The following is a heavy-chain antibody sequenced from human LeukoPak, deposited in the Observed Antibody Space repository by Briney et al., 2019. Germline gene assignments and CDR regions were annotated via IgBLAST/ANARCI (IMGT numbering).Heavy chain of an antibody. D-gene: IGHD3-9*01. CDR1: GGSFSNYY. CDR2: INHSGSA. CDR3: AAAGILTGRVDY. V-gene: IGHV4-34*01. J-gene: IGHJ4*02. Sequence: SETLSLTCAVYGGSFSNYYWTWIRQPPGKGLEWIGEINHSGSARYNPSLKSRVIISVDTSKNQFSLKLSSVTAADTAVYYCAAAGILTGRVDYWGQGTLVTVSS.